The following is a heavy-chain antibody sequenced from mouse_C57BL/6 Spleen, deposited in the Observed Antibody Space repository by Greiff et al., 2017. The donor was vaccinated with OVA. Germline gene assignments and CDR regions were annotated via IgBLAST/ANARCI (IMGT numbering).Heavy chain of an antibody. V-gene: IGHV1-42*01. D-gene: IGHD4-1*01. CDR3: ARSGLTGTVDY. CDR1: GYSFTGYY. J-gene: IGHJ2*01. Sequence: VQLQQSGPELVKPGASVKISCKASGYSFTGYYMNWVKQSPEKSLEWIGEINPSTGGTTYNQKFKAEATLTVDKSSSTAYMQLKSLTSEDSAVYYCARSGLTGTVDYWGQGTTLTVSS. CDR2: INPSTGGT.